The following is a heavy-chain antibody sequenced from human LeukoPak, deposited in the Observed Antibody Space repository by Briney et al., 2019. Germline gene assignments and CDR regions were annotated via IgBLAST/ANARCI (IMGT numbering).Heavy chain of an antibody. Sequence: PSETLSLTCTVSGVSISSFYWSWIRQPAGKGLEWIGRIHTSGSTNYNPSLKSRVTMSADTSKKQFTLNLRSVTAADTAVYYCAREISTLFGVVTMRFDPWGQGTLVIVSS. V-gene: IGHV4-4*07. D-gene: IGHD3-3*01. CDR3: AREISTLFGVVTMRFDP. J-gene: IGHJ5*02. CDR2: IHTSGST. CDR1: GVSISSFY.